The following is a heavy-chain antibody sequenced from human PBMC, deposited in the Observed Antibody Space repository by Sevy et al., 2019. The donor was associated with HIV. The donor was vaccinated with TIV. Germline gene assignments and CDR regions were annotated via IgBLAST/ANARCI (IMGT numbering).Heavy chain of an antibody. CDR3: ATLPGGSQDQGYYYYMDV. Sequence: GGSLRLSCAASGFTFSTYSMNWVRQAPGKGLEWVSSVSSGSSYIYYADSVKGRLTISRDNAKNSLYLQMNSLRAEDTAVYYCATLPGGSQDQGYYYYMDVWGKGTTVTVSS. V-gene: IGHV3-21*01. CDR1: GFTFSTYS. D-gene: IGHD3-16*01. CDR2: VSSGSSYI. J-gene: IGHJ6*03.